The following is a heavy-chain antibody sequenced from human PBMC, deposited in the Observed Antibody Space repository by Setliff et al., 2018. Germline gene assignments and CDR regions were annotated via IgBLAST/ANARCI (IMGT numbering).Heavy chain of an antibody. Sequence: SVKVSCKASGGTFSSYAISWVRQAPGQGLEWMGGTTPIFTTANYAQKFQGRVTITADESTSTAYMELSSLKSEDTAVYYCARSPFPVDTVMVTTFDSGGQGTLVTVSS. V-gene: IGHV1-69*13. CDR1: GGTFSSYA. CDR2: TTPIFTTA. CDR3: ARSPFPVDTVMVTTFDS. J-gene: IGHJ4*02. D-gene: IGHD5-18*01.